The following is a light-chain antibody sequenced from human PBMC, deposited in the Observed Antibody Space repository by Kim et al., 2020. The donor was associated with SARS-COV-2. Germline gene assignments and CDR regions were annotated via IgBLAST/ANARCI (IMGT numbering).Light chain of an antibody. CDR3: QQYKNWPPYT. V-gene: IGKV3-15*01. J-gene: IGKJ2*01. Sequence: EIVMTQSPATLSVSPGERVTLTCRASQSVSSNLAWYQQKPGQTPRLLIYGASNRATGIPARFSGSGSGTESTLTISSLESEDFAVYYCQQYKNWPPYTFGQGTKLEI. CDR1: QSVSSN. CDR2: GAS.